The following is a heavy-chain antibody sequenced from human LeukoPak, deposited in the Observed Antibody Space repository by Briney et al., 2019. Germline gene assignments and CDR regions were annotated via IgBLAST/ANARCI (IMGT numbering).Heavy chain of an antibody. CDR2: IYYSGST. CDR1: GGSISSGGYY. CDR3: ARHYSGYNWGIDY. D-gene: IGHD5-12*01. V-gene: IGHV4-31*03. J-gene: IGHJ4*02. Sequence: SQTLSLTCTVSGGSISSGGYYWSWIRQHPGKGLEWIGYIYYSGSTYYNPSLKSRVTISVDTSKNQFSLKLSSVTAADTAVYYCARHYSGYNWGIDYWGQGALVSVSS.